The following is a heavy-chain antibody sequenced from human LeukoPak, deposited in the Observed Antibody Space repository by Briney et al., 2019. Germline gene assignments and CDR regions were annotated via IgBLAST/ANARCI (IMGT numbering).Heavy chain of an antibody. CDR3: ARDRGRYDILTGYRSGRLDY. D-gene: IGHD3-9*01. CDR2: ISSSSSYK. Sequence: GGSLRLSCAASGFSFSNYSMNWVRQAPGKGLEWVSSISSSSSYKYYADSLKGRFTISRDNAKNSLYLQMNSLRAEDTAVYYCARDRGRYDILTGYRSGRLDYWGQGTLVTVSS. J-gene: IGHJ4*02. CDR1: GFSFSNYS. V-gene: IGHV3-21*01.